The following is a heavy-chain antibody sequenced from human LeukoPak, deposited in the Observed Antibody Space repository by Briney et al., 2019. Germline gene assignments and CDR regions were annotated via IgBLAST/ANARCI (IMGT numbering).Heavy chain of an antibody. V-gene: IGHV1-69*06. CDR2: IIAIFGTA. CDR1: GGTFSSYA. J-gene: IGHJ6*03. Sequence: SVKLSCTASGGTFSSYAISWVRQAPGQGLEWVGAIIAIFGTANYAQKFQGRVTITADKSTSTAYMELSSLRSEDTAVYYCARGIIAAPYYYYVDVWGKGTTVTVSS. CDR3: ARGIIAAPYYYYVDV. D-gene: IGHD6-6*01.